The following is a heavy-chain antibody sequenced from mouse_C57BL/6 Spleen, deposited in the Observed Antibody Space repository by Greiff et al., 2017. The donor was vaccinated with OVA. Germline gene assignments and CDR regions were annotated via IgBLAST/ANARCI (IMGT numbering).Heavy chain of an antibody. CDR1: GFTLSDYG. V-gene: IGHV5-17*01. J-gene: IGHJ4*01. CDR2: ISSGSSTI. D-gene: IGHD1-1*01. Sequence: VMLVESGGGLVKPGGSLKLSCAASGFTLSDYGMQWVRQAPEKGLAWVAYISSGSSTIYLAATVKGRFTISRDNAKNTLFLQMASLRSEDTAMYYCARITTVVGMDYWGQGTSVTVSS. CDR3: ARITTVVGMDY.